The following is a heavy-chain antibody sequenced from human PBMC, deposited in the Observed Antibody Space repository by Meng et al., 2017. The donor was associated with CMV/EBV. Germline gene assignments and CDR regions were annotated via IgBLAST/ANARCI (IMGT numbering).Heavy chain of an antibody. CDR2: ISSSSSYI. CDR1: GFTFSSYS. J-gene: IGHJ5*02. V-gene: IGHV3-21*01. Sequence: GESLKISCAASGFTFSSYSMNWVRQAPGKGLEWVSSISSSSSYIYYADSVKGRFTISRDNAKNSLYLQINSLRAEDTAVYYCARGPSSYSSSWYRWFDPWGQGTLVTVSS. CDR3: ARGPSSYSSSWYRWFDP. D-gene: IGHD6-13*01.